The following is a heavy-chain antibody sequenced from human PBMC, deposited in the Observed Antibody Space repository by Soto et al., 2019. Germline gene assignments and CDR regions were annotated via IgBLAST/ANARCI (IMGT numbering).Heavy chain of an antibody. CDR1: GGSISSGGYY. J-gene: IGHJ4*02. V-gene: IGHV4-31*03. CDR3: ARLPRRGIAAAGHDY. D-gene: IGHD6-13*01. CDR2: IYYSGST. Sequence: QVQLQESGPGLVKPSQTLSLTCTVSGGSISSGGYYWSWIRQHPGKGLEWIGYIYYSGSTYYNPSLKRRVTISVDTSKNQFSLKLSSVTAADTAVYYCARLPRRGIAAAGHDYWGQGTLVTVSS.